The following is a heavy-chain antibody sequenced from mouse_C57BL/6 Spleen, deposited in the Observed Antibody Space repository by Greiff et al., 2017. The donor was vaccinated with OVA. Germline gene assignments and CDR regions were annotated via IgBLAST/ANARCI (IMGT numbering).Heavy chain of an antibody. CDR3: ARQDYDGAMDY. V-gene: IGHV1-47*01. Sequence: VKVVESGAELVKPGASVKMSCKASGYTFTTYPIEWMKQNHGKSLEWIGNFHPYNDDTKYNEKFKGKATLTVEKSSSTVYLELSRLTSDDSAVYYCARQDYDGAMDYWGQGTSVTVSS. J-gene: IGHJ4*01. CDR2: FHPYNDDT. D-gene: IGHD2-4*01. CDR1: GYTFTTYP.